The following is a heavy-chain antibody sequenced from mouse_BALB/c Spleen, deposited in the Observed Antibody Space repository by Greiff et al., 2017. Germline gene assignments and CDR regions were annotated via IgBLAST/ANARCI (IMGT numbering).Heavy chain of an antibody. D-gene: IGHD4-1*01. CDR1: GFTFSSYA. Sequence: EVKLEESGGGLVKPGGSLKLSCAASGFTFSSYAMSWVRQTPEKRLEWVATISSGGSYTYYPDSVKGRFTISRDNAKNTLYLQMSSLRSEDTAMYYCARTGYLDYWGQGTTLTVSS. J-gene: IGHJ2*01. V-gene: IGHV5-9-3*01. CDR2: ISSGGSYT. CDR3: ARTGYLDY.